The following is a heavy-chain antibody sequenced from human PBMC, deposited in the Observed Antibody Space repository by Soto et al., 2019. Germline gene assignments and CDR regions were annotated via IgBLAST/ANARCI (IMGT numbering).Heavy chain of an antibody. V-gene: IGHV4-4*07. CDR3: ARSPAYGDYANLDT. D-gene: IGHD4-17*01. CDR1: GDSVSKYY. J-gene: IGHJ5*02. Sequence: QVQLQESGPGLVKPSETLSLTCTVTGDSVSKYYWNWIRQPAGKGLEWIGRIYSTRSPNYNPSLKSRVTMSVDTSKNQFSLKLNLSSVTAAATAVYYCARSPAYGDYANLDTWGPGTLVTVYS. CDR2: IYSTRSP.